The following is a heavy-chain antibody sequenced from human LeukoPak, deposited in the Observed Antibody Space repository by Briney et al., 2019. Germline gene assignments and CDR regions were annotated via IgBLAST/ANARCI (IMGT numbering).Heavy chain of an antibody. CDR1: GGSISSSGYY. CDR3: ARHEYSGSYYGLSWFDP. Sequence: SETLSLTCTVSGGSISSSGYYWGWIRQPPGKGLEWNASICYSGSTYYNPSLKSRVTISVDTSKNQLSLKLSSLTAADTAVYYCARHEYSGSYYGLSWFDPWGQGTLVTVSS. V-gene: IGHV4-39*01. D-gene: IGHD1-26*01. CDR2: ICYSGST. J-gene: IGHJ5*02.